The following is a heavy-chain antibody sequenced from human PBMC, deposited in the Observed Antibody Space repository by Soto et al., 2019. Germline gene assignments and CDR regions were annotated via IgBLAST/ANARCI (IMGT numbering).Heavy chain of an antibody. V-gene: IGHV3-23*01. D-gene: IGHD6-13*01. J-gene: IGHJ4*02. CDR2: IGGSGGYK. Sequence: GGSLRLSCAASGFFFSSYAMSWVRQAPGKGLEWVSGIGGSGGYKSYADSVKGRFTISRDNSKNTLYLQMESLGAEDTAVYYCAKDAAMVSSTFNYFDYWGQGTLVT. CDR1: GFFFSSYA. CDR3: AKDAAMVSSTFNYFDY.